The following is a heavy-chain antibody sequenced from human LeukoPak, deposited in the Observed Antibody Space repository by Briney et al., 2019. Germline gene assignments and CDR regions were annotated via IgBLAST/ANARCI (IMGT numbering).Heavy chain of an antibody. D-gene: IGHD3-10*01. CDR3: ARYDGSVVPIDY. CDR1: GFTFSTYW. J-gene: IGHJ4*02. V-gene: IGHV3-7*04. Sequence: GGSLRLSCAASGFTFSTYWMSWVRQAPGKGLEWVANIKQDGSEKRYVDSVKGRFTISRDNAKNSMYLQMNSLRAEDTAVYYCARYDGSVVPIDYWGQGTLVTVSS. CDR2: IKQDGSEK.